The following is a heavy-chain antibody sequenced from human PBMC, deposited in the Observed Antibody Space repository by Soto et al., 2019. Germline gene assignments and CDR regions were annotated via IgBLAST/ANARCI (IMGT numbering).Heavy chain of an antibody. Sequence: PGVLLRVSCQSAGFRSTCYLIGRLSQKPGKGLEWMGLIYPGDSDTRYSRSFQGQVTISADKSVSTAYLQWNNLKASDSAMYYCARRGQTNLYYYYGMDVWVQRTPVSVSS. V-gene: IGHV5-51*01. CDR3: ARRGQTNLYYYYGMDV. CDR1: GFRSTCYL. J-gene: IGHJ6*02. CDR2: IYPGDSDT.